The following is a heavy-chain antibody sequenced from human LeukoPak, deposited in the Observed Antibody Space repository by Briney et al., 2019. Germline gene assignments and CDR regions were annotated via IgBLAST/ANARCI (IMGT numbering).Heavy chain of an antibody. CDR1: GFTFSSYG. V-gene: IGHV3-30*03. J-gene: IGHJ4*02. CDR2: ISYDGSNK. CDR3: ASEFYDYVWGSHLPDY. Sequence: GGSLRLSCAASGFTFSSYGMHWVRQAPGKGLEWVAVISYDGSNKYYADSVKGRFTISGDNAKNSLYLQMNSLRAEDTAVYYCASEFYDYVWGSHLPDYWGQGTLVTVSS. D-gene: IGHD3-16*02.